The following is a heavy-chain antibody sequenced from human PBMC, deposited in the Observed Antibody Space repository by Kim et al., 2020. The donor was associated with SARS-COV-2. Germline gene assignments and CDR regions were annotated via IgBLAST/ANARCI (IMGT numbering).Heavy chain of an antibody. V-gene: IGHV3-11*06. D-gene: IGHD3-9*01. Sequence: TNYADSVKSRFTISRENAKNSLYLQMNSLRAEDTAVYYCARLSVLRYFDYWGQGTLVTVSS. CDR3: ARLSVLRYFDY. CDR2: T. J-gene: IGHJ4*02.